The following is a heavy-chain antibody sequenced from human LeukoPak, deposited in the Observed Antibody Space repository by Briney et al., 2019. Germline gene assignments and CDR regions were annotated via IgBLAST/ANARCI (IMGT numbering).Heavy chain of an antibody. V-gene: IGHV3-23*01. Sequence: GGSLRLSCAASGFTFSSYAMSWVREAPGKGLEWVSAISGSGGSTYYADSVKGRFTISRDNSKNTLYLQMNSLRAEDTAVYYCAKGDVEYCSGGSCYFDYWGQGTLVTVSS. CDR1: GFTFSSYA. CDR3: AKGDVEYCSGGSCYFDY. D-gene: IGHD2-15*01. CDR2: ISGSGGST. J-gene: IGHJ4*02.